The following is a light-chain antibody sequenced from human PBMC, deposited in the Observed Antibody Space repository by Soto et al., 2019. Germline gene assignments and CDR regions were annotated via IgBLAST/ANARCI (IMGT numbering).Light chain of an antibody. CDR2: DAS. CDR3: QQYTNWRT. J-gene: IGKJ1*01. CDR1: QRISTN. V-gene: IGKV3-15*01. Sequence: IVITLYTDTLSVXPGXXXXLXXRASQRISTNLAWYQHKPGQAPRLLIYDASIRATGVPARFSGSGSGTEFTLTISSLQSEDFAVYYCQQYTNWRTFGQGTKVDIK.